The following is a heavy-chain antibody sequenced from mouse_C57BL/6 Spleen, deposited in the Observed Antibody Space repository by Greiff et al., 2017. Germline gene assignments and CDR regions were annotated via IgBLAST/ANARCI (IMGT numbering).Heavy chain of an antibody. V-gene: IGHV1-50*01. J-gene: IGHJ4*01. CDR3: ARSGHYDRAMDY. Sequence: QVQLQQPGAELVKPGASVKLSCKASGYTFTSYWMQWVKQRPGQGLEWIGEIDPSDSYTNYNQKFKGKATLTVDTSSSTAYMQLSSLTSEDSAVYYCARSGHYDRAMDYWGQGTSVTVSS. CDR1: GYTFTSYW. D-gene: IGHD2-4*01. CDR2: IDPSDSYT.